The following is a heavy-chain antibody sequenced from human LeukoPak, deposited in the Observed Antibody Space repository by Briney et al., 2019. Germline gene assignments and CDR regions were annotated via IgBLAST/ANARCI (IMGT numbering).Heavy chain of an antibody. D-gene: IGHD3-10*01. J-gene: IGHJ4*02. CDR3: AKRNYCGAGTYSFDF. CDR1: GFTFSNFG. Sequence: GGSLRLSCTASGFTFSNFGMSWVRQAPGKGLEWVSHLTGSGGSTYYAGSVKARFTISRDNSKTPLPLQLNSPRPQAPPAHHCAKRNYCGAGTYSFDFWGQGTLVTVSS. V-gene: IGHV3-23*01. CDR2: LTGSGGST.